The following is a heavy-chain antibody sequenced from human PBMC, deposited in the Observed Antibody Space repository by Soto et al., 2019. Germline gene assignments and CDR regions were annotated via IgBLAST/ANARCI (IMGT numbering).Heavy chain of an antibody. J-gene: IGHJ4*02. Sequence: SETLSLTCTVSGGSISSSSYYWGWIRQPPGKGLEWIGSIYYSGSTYYNPSLKSRVTISVDTSKNQFSLKLSSVTAADTAVYYCARLRVALHPDYWGQGTLVTVS. CDR1: GGSISSSSYY. CDR3: ARLRVALHPDY. V-gene: IGHV4-39*01. CDR2: IYYSGST. D-gene: IGHD2-15*01.